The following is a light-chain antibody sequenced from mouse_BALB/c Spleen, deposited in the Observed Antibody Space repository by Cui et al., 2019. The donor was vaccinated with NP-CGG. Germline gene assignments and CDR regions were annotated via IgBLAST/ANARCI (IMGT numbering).Light chain of an antibody. Sequence: AFVPRKSAHPTSPGETVTLTCRSSTGAVTTSNYANWVQEKPDHLFTGLIGGTNNRAPGVPARFSGSLIGDKAALTITGAQTEDESIYFCALWYNNHWVFGGGTKLTVL. CDR1: TGAVTTSNY. CDR3: ALWYNNHWV. CDR2: GTN. V-gene: IGLV1*01. J-gene: IGLJ1*01.